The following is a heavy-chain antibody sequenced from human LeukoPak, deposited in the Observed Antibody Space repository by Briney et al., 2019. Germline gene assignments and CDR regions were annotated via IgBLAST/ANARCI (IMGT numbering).Heavy chain of an antibody. D-gene: IGHD2-15*01. J-gene: IGHJ5*02. V-gene: IGHV4-34*01. CDR3: ARDLPLGYCSGGSCPNWFDP. Sequence: PSETLSLTCAVYGGSFSGYYWSWIRQPPGKGLEWIGEINHSGSTNYNPSLKSRVTISVDTSKNQFSLKLSSVTAADTAVYYCARDLPLGYCSGGSCPNWFDPWGQGTLVTVSS. CDR2: INHSGST. CDR1: GGSFSGYY.